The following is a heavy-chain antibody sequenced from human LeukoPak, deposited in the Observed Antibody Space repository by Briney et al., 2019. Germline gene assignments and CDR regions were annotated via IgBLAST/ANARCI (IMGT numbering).Heavy chain of an antibody. D-gene: IGHD3-16*01. Sequence: PGGSLRLSCAASGFTFSSYGMHWVRQAPGKGLEWVAFIRYDGSNKYYADSVKGRFTISRDNSKNTLYLQMNSLRAEDTAVYYCAKTGDVGAWGRGNYFDYWGQGTLVTVSS. J-gene: IGHJ4*02. CDR3: AKTGDVGAWGRGNYFDY. CDR1: GFTFSSYG. V-gene: IGHV3-30*02. CDR2: IRYDGSNK.